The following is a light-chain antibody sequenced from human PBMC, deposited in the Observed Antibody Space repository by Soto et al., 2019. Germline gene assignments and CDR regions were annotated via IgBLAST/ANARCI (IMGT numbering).Light chain of an antibody. CDR3: GQFVSSPPRT. J-gene: IGKJ1*01. CDR1: QSVSSAF. V-gene: IGKV3-20*01. CDR2: GVS. Sequence: EIVLTQSPGTLSSSPGEKATLSCRASQSVSSAFLAWYQQKPGQAPRLLINGVSNRATGIPDRFSGSGSGTDFILTISRLEPEDFALYYCGQFVSSPPRTFDQGTKVEIK.